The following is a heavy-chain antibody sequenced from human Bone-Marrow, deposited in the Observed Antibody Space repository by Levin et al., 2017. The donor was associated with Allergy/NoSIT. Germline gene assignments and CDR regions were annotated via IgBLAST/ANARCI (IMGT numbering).Heavy chain of an antibody. J-gene: IGHJ5*02. D-gene: IGHD3-10*01. V-gene: IGHV3-11*01. CDR3: ARDKHSDGSGIPLP. Sequence: LSLTCAASGFTFSDYYMSWIRQAPGKGLEWVSYISSSGSTIYYADSVKGRFTISRDNAKNSLYLQMNSLRAEDTAVYYCARDKHSDGSGIPLPWGQGTLVTVSS. CDR1: GFTFSDYY. CDR2: ISSSGSTI.